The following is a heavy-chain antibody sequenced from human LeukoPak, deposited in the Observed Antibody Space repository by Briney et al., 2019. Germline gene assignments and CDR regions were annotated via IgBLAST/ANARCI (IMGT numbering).Heavy chain of an antibody. V-gene: IGHV4-34*01. J-gene: IGHJ5*02. CDR2: INHSGST. CDR1: GGSFSGYY. CDR3: ASNYYDFWSGYANRFDP. Sequence: SETLSLTCAVYGGSFSGYYWSWIRQPPGKGLEWIGEINHSGSTNYNPSLKSRVTISVDTSKNQFSLKLSSVTAADTAVYYCASNYYDFWSGYANRFDPWGQGTLVTVSS. D-gene: IGHD3-3*01.